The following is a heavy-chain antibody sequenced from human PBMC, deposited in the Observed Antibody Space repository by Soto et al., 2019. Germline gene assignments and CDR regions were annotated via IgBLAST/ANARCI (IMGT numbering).Heavy chain of an antibody. CDR3: AKVRYSSPMGYYYGMDV. V-gene: IGHV1-69*13. Sequence: ASVKVSCKASRVAFSKFIVTWVRQAPGLGLEWVGGIIPIFGTANYAQKFQGRVTITADESTSTSYMEVNNLRSEDTAVYYCAKVRYSSPMGYYYGMDVWGQGTTVTVSS. CDR2: IIPIFGTA. J-gene: IGHJ6*02. CDR1: RVAFSKFI. D-gene: IGHD6-19*01.